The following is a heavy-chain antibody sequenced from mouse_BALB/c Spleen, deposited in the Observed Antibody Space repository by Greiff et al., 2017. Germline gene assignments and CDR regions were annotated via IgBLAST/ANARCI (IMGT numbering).Heavy chain of an antibody. CDR1: GYAFSSSW. CDR2: IYPGDGDT. D-gene: IGHD6-2*01. CDR3: ARSLGDY. V-gene: IGHV1-82*01. Sequence: QVQLQRSGPELVKPGASVKISCKASGYAFSSSWMNWVKQRPGQGLEWIGRIYPGDGDTNYNGKFKGKATLTADKSSSTAYMQLSSLTSVDSAVYFCARSLGDYWGQGTTLTVSS. J-gene: IGHJ2*01.